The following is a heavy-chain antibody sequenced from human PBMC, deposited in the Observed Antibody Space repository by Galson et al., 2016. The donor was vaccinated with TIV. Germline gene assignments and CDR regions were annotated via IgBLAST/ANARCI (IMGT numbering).Heavy chain of an antibody. Sequence: SVKVSCKASGDTFTGYYVHWVRQAPGQGLEWRGWIDPRSVATNYAQKFQGRVTMTRDTSISTAHMELTRLTPDDTAVYYCARARYGDYFDYWGQGTLVTVSS. J-gene: IGHJ4*02. V-gene: IGHV1-2*02. CDR2: IDPRSVAT. CDR3: ARARYGDYFDY. CDR1: GDTFTGYY. D-gene: IGHD4-17*01.